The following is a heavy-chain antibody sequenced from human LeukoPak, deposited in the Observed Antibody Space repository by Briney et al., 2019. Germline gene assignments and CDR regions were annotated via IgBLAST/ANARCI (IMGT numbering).Heavy chain of an antibody. V-gene: IGHV3-23*01. CDR2: ISGSGGST. CDR1: GFTFSSYA. CDR3: ARDLGGNHGSRYYGMDV. D-gene: IGHD4-23*01. Sequence: PGGSLRLSCAASGFTFSSYAMSWVRQAPGKGLEWVSAISGSGGSTYYADSVKGRFTISRDNSKNTLYLQMNSLRAEDTAVYYCARDLGGNHGSRYYGMDVWGQGTTVTVSS. J-gene: IGHJ6*02.